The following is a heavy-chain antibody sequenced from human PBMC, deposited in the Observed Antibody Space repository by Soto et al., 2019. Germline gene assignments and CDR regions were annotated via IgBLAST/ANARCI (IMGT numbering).Heavy chain of an antibody. J-gene: IGHJ4*02. Sequence: GGSLRLSCAASGFTFSNYPMSWVRQAPGKGLQWVSIINNDGGGTYYADSVKGRFPISRDNSKNTLYLQMTSLRAEDTAVYYCAQDPNPQYGSGACWHFTWGQGTLLTVSS. CDR3: AQDPNPQYGSGACWHFT. D-gene: IGHD2-15*01. CDR2: INNDGGGT. V-gene: IGHV3-23*01. CDR1: GFTFSNYP.